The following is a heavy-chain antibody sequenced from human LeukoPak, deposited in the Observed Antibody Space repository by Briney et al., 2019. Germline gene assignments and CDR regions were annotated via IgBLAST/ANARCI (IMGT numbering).Heavy chain of an antibody. CDR1: GFTFSSYW. CDR2: IKQDGSEK. J-gene: IGHJ5*02. CDR3: ARVGGRIVLVPAAKNWLDP. D-gene: IGHD2-2*01. V-gene: IGHV3-7*01. Sequence: GGSLRLSCAASGFTFSSYWMSWVRQAPGKGLEWVANIKQDGSEKYYVDSVKGRFTISRDNAKNSLYLQMNSLRAEDTAVYYCARVGGRIVLVPAAKNWLDPWRQGTLVTVSS.